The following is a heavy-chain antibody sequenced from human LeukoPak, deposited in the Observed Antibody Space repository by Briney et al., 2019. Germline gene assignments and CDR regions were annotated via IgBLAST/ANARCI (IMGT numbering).Heavy chain of an antibody. CDR1: GFTFSSYE. CDR3: ARGGRRTSNWFDP. CDR2: ISSSGSTI. D-gene: IGHD1/OR15-1a*01. Sequence: GGSLRLSCAASGFTFSSYEMNWVRQAPGKGLEGVSYISSSGSTIYYADSVKGRFTISRDNAKNSLYLQMNSLRAEDTAVYYCARGGRRTSNWFDPWGQGTLVTVSS. J-gene: IGHJ5*02. V-gene: IGHV3-48*03.